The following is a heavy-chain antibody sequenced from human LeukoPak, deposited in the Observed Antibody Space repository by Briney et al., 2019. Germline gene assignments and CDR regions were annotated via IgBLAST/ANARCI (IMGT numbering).Heavy chain of an antibody. J-gene: IGHJ4*02. V-gene: IGHV3-53*01. CDR3: ARNGYTSSWYRN. CDR2: IHSGGST. CDR1: GFTVSSNY. D-gene: IGHD6-13*01. Sequence: GGSLRLSCAASGFTVSSNYMSWVRQAPGKGLEWVSVIHSGGSTYYADSVKGRFTISRDNSKNRLYLQMNSLRAEDTAVYYCARNGYTSSWYRNWGQGTLVTVSS.